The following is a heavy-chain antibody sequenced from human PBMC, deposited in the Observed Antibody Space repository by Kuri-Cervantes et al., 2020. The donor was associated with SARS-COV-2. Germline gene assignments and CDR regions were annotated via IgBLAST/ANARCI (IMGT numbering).Heavy chain of an antibody. V-gene: IGHV3-23*01. CDR1: GFTFSNYA. J-gene: IGHJ4*02. CDR3: AKEPTIFGVVIIGYFDY. D-gene: IGHD3-3*01. Sequence: GESLKISCAASGFTFSNYALTWVRQAPGKGLEWVATISGGGKVTHYADSVKGRFTMSRDNSQNTLSLHMNSLRAEDTAIYYCAKEPTIFGVVIIGYFDYWGQGTLVTVSS. CDR2: ISGGGKVT.